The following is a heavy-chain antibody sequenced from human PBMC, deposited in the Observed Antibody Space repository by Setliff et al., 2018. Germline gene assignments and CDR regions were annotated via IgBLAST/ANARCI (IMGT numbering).Heavy chain of an antibody. V-gene: IGHV3-7*01. CDR1: GFTFSSYW. CDR3: AKDLGNTYGRENFFDS. D-gene: IGHD5-18*01. Sequence: GGSLRLSCAASGFTFSSYWMSWVRQAPGKGLEWVANIKQDGSEKYYVDSVKGRFTIARDNSKNTLYLEMSSLRAEDTAVYYCAKDLGNTYGRENFFDSWGQGTLVTVSS. CDR2: IKQDGSEK. J-gene: IGHJ4*02.